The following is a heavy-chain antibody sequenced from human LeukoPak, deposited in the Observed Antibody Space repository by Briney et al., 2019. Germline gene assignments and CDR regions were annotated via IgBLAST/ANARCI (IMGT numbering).Heavy chain of an antibody. CDR2: IWYDGSNK. D-gene: IGHD3-22*01. V-gene: IGHV3-33*01. CDR1: GFTFSSYG. CDR3: ARDAYYDSSGPHDVFDI. Sequence: PGGSLRLSCAASGFTFSSYGMHWVRQAPGKGLEWVTSIWYDGSNKYYADSVKGRFTISRDNSKNTLYLQMNSLRAEDTAVYYCARDAYYDSSGPHDVFDIWGQGTMVTVSS. J-gene: IGHJ3*02.